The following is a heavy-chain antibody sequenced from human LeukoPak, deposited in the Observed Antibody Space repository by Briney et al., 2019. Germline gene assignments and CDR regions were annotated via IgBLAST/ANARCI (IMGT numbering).Heavy chain of an antibody. CDR2: ISGSGGST. CDR1: GFTFSSYA. J-gene: IGHJ4*02. V-gene: IGHV3-23*01. CDR3: AKDAPRGRLPSYYFDY. D-gene: IGHD3-10*01. Sequence: PGGSLRLSCAASGFTFSSYAMSWVRQAPGKGLEWVSAISGSGGSTYYADSVKGRFTISRDNSKNTVYLQMNSLRAEDTAVYYCAKDAPRGRLPSYYFDYWGQGTLVTVSS.